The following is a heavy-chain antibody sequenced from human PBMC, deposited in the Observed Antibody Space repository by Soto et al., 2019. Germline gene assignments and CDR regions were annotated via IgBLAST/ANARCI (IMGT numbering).Heavy chain of an antibody. V-gene: IGHV1-18*04. Sequence: ASVKVSCTASGSTFTSYGISWVRQAPGQGLEWMGWISAYNGNTNYAQKLQGRVTMTTDTSTSTAYMELRSLRSDDTAVYYCARAGSSWYENYYYYGMDVWGQGTTVTVSS. J-gene: IGHJ6*02. CDR2: ISAYNGNT. CDR3: ARAGSSWYENYYYYGMDV. D-gene: IGHD6-13*01. CDR1: GSTFTSYG.